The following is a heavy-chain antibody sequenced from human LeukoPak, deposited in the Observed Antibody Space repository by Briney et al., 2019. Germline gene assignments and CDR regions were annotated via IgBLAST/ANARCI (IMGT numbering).Heavy chain of an antibody. Sequence: GGSLRLSCTASGFSFSGHWMHWARQLPGKGLVWVSRISPTGSTTSYADSVKGRFTVSRDNAKNTLYLQVNNLRAEDTAVYYCARGPNSNWSGLDSWGQGTLLTVSS. CDR2: ISPTGSTT. CDR1: GFSFSGHW. D-gene: IGHD6-6*01. J-gene: IGHJ4*02. CDR3: ARGPNSNWSGLDS. V-gene: IGHV3-74*01.